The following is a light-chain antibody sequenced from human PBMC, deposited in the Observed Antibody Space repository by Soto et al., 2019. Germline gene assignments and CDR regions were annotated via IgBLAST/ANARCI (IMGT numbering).Light chain of an antibody. CDR3: QHYDNSPEYT. CDR2: GAS. CDR1: QSVSSN. Sequence: EIVMTQSPATLSVSPGERATLSCRASQSVSSNLAWYQQKPGQAPRLLIYGASTRATGIPARFSGSGSGTEFTLTISSLQSEDFAVYYCQHYDNSPEYTFGQGTKLEIK. J-gene: IGKJ2*01. V-gene: IGKV3-15*01.